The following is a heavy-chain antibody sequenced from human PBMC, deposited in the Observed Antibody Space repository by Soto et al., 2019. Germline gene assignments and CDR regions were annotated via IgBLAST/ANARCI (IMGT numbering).Heavy chain of an antibody. CDR3: VRGAPSRGARPMAY. Sequence: EVQLVESGGGLVQPGGSLRLSCAVSGFALSSYWMHWVRQAPGKGLVWVSRINFDGSTTTYADSVKGRFTMSRDNANSTRNRKRHSVRAGNTAVYSCVRGAPSRGARPMAYWGKETRVTVPS. J-gene: IGHJ4*02. CDR1: GFALSSYW. V-gene: IGHV3-74*01. CDR2: INFDGSTT. D-gene: IGHD6-19*01.